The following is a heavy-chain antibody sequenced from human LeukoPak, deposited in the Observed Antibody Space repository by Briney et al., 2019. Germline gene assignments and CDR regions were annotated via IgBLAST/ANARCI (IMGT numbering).Heavy chain of an antibody. V-gene: IGHV3-48*01. CDR1: GFTFSSYS. CDR3: ASTAAGTPFDY. CDR2: ISSSSSTI. D-gene: IGHD6-13*01. J-gene: IGHJ4*02. Sequence: GGSLRLSCAASGFTFSSYSMNWVRQAPGKGLEWVSYISSSSSTIYYADSVKGRFTISRDNAKNSLYLQMNSLRAEDTAVYYCASTAAGTPFDYWGQGTLVTVSS.